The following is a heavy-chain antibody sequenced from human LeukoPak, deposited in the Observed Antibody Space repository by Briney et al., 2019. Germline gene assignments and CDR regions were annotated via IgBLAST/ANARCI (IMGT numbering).Heavy chain of an antibody. CDR3: ARDNNYDSSGYTQ. CDR2: INPNSGGT. Sequence: ASVKVSCKASGYTFTSYGISWVRQAPGQGLEWMGWINPNSGGTNYAQKFQGRVTMTRDTSISTAYMELSRLRSDDTAVYYCARDNNYDSSGYTQWGQGTLVTVSS. J-gene: IGHJ4*02. D-gene: IGHD3-22*01. V-gene: IGHV1-2*02. CDR1: GYTFTSYG.